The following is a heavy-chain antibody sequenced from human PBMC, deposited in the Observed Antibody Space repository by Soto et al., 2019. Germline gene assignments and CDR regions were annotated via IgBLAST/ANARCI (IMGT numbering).Heavy chain of an antibody. Sequence: QITLNESGPTVVRPTETLTLTCRFSGFSLTTSGVGVGWIRQSPGKAPEGLALIYWDDDKRYSASLKSRLNITKDTSKNQVVMPVSDLDPTDTATYYCAHRVLRTVFGLVTTTAIYFDFWGQGTPVAVSS. CDR3: AHRVLRTVFGLVTTTAIYFDF. J-gene: IGHJ4*02. D-gene: IGHD3-3*01. V-gene: IGHV2-5*02. CDR2: IYWDDDK. CDR1: GFSLTTSGVG.